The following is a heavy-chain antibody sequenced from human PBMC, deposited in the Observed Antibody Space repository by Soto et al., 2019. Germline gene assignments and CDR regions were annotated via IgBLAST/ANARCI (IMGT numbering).Heavy chain of an antibody. V-gene: IGHV1-18*01. J-gene: IGHJ5*02. Sequence: AAVKVSCKASGYTFTSYGISWLRQAPGQGLEWMGWSSAYNGNTNYAQKFQGRVTMTTDTSTSTAYMELRSLRSDDTAVYYCARERTAEDWFDPWGQGTLVTVSS. CDR1: GYTFTSYG. CDR3: ARERTAEDWFDP. CDR2: SSAYNGNT.